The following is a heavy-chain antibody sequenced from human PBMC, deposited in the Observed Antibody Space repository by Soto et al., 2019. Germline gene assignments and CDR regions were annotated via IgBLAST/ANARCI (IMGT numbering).Heavy chain of an antibody. Sequence: PGGSLRLSCAASGSTFSSYSMNWVRQAPGKGLEWVSSISSSSSYIYYADSVKGRFTISRDNAKNSLYLQMNSLRAEDTAVYYCARGGIYCSGGSCWVYYMDVWGKGTTVTVSS. CDR3: ARGGIYCSGGSCWVYYMDV. CDR1: GSTFSSYS. CDR2: ISSSSSYI. J-gene: IGHJ6*03. D-gene: IGHD2-15*01. V-gene: IGHV3-21*01.